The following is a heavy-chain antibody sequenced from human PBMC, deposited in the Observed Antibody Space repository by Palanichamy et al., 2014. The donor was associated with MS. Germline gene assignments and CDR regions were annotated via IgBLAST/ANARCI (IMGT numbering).Heavy chain of an antibody. J-gene: IGHJ4*02. CDR2: INHSGST. CDR3: ARVGSGWYLDPFPRWERPSQTTTE. V-gene: IGHV4-34*01. Sequence: QVQLQQWGAGLLKPSGTLSLTCAVYGGSFSGYYWSWIRQPPGKGLEWIGEINHSGSTNYNPSLKSRVTISVDTSKNQFSLKLSSVTAADTAVYYCARVGSGWYLDPFPRWERPSQTTTEWGQGTLVTVSS. CDR1: GGSFSGYY. D-gene: IGHD6-19*01.